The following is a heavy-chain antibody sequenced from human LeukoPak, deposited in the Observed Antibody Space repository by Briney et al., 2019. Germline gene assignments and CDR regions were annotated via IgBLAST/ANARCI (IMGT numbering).Heavy chain of an antibody. V-gene: IGHV3-23*01. CDR1: GFTFSSYA. J-gene: IGHJ4*02. Sequence: GGSLRLSCAASGFTFSSYAMSWVRQAPGKGLEWVSAISGSGGSTYYADSVKGRFTISRDNSKRMLYLQMNSLRAEDTATYYCAARPTSEAVAPSDFWGQGTLVTVSP. CDR3: AARPTSEAVAPSDF. CDR2: ISGSGGST. D-gene: IGHD6-19*01.